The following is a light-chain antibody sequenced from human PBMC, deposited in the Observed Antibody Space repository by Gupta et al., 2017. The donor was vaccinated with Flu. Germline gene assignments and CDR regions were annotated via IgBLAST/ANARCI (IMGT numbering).Light chain of an antibody. CDR1: QNITSG. V-gene: IGKV1-5*03. Sequence: DIQMTQSPSSLSASAGDRVTITCRASQNITSGLAWYQQKPGEAPKLLIYKTSTLRTGVISRCSGSGDATEVNITIISRLPDDFAAYYCQQENSVYSMCIFGQGTMMEI. CDR2: KTS. J-gene: IGKJ2*04. CDR3: QQENSVYSMCI.